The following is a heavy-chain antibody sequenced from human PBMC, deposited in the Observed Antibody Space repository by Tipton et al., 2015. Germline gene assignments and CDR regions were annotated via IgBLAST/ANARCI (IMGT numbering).Heavy chain of an antibody. CDR1: GFTFSSYG. CDR3: ARDFMGFSGMDV. V-gene: IGHV3-48*02. J-gene: IGHJ6*02. D-gene: IGHD3-10*01. Sequence: SLRLSCAASGFTFSSYGMHWVRQAPGQGLQWISFMTSSGSTIQYADSVRGRFTIARDNAKNSLFLQMNSLRDEDTAVYYCARDFMGFSGMDVWGQGTTITVSS. CDR2: MTSSGSTI.